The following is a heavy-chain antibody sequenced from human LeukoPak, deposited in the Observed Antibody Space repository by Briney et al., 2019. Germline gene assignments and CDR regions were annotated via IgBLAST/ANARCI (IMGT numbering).Heavy chain of an antibody. D-gene: IGHD2-8*01. V-gene: IGHV3-30*02. CDR1: GFTFSSYG. Sequence: GGSLRLSCAASGFTFSSYGMHWVRQAPGKGLEGVAFIHFDGSTNDSGDSVQGRFTISRDNSRNILYLQMNNLRPEDTAFYYCAKDQCTKTSCDGYPGYWGQGTLVTVSS. J-gene: IGHJ4*02. CDR3: AKDQCTKTSCDGYPGY. CDR2: IHFDGSTN.